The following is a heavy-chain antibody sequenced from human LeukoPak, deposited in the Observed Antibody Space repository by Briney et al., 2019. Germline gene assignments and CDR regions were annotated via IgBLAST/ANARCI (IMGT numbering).Heavy chain of an antibody. D-gene: IGHD2-15*01. Sequence: ASVKVSCKASGYTFTNYAVNWVRQAPGQGLEWMGWINTDTENPTYAQGFTGRFVFSLDTSVSTAYLQISSLKAEDTAVYYCARAGIGYCSDITCSPDYWGQGTLVTVSS. CDR1: GYTFTNYA. V-gene: IGHV7-4-1*02. J-gene: IGHJ4*02. CDR2: INTDTENP. CDR3: ARAGIGYCSDITCSPDY.